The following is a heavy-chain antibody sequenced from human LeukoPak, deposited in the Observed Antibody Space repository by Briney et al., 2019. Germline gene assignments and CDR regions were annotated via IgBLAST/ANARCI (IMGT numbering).Heavy chain of an antibody. V-gene: IGHV3-30-3*01. CDR1: GFTFSSYA. CDR2: ISYDGSNK. CDR3: ARDSGSYYVFYYFDY. J-gene: IGHJ4*02. D-gene: IGHD1-26*01. Sequence: EGSLRLPCAASGFTFSSYAMHWVRQAPGKGLEWVAVISYDGSNKYYADSVKGRFTISRDNSKNTLYLQMNSLRAEDTAVYYCARDSGSYYVFYYFDYWGQGTLVTVSS.